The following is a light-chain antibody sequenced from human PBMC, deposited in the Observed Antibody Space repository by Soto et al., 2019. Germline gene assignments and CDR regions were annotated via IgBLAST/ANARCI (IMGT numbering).Light chain of an antibody. CDR2: SVS. V-gene: IGLV2-14*01. CDR3: ISYTVSRSYV. Sequence: QSALAQPASVSGSPGQSITISCSGTSSDIGTYDHVAWFQQFPGKTLKLVIYSVSDRPSGVSYRFSGSKSGNTASLTISGLQADDEADYYCISYTVSRSYVFGTGTKVTVL. J-gene: IGLJ1*01. CDR1: SSDIGTYDH.